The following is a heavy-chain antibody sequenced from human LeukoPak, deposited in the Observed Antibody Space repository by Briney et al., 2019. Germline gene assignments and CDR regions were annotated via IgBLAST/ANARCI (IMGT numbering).Heavy chain of an antibody. J-gene: IGHJ4*02. V-gene: IGHV4-39*01. CDR3: ARQKSGGSCYSDY. CDR1: GGSTSSSSYY. D-gene: IGHD2-15*01. Sequence: SETLSLTCTVSGGSTSSSSYYWGWIRQPPGKGLEWIGSIYYSGSTYYDPSLKSRVTISVDTSKNQFSLKLSSVTAADTAVYYCARQKSGGSCYSDYWGQGTLVTVSS. CDR2: IYYSGST.